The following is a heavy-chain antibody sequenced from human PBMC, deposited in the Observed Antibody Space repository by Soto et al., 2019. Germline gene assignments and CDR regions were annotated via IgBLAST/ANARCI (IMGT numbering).Heavy chain of an antibody. V-gene: IGHV4-4*02. J-gene: IGHJ4*02. Sequence: QVQLQESGPGLVKPSGTLSLTCAVSGDSISSTTWWGWVRQPPGKGLEWIGEMYHSGTTNYNPSLKSRVTISIDKSTNQFSLNLSSVTAAVTAVYYCGRRSRGAAAAGWGQGTLVTVSS. CDR1: GDSISSTTW. CDR2: MYHSGTT. CDR3: GRRSRGAAAAG. D-gene: IGHD2-2*01.